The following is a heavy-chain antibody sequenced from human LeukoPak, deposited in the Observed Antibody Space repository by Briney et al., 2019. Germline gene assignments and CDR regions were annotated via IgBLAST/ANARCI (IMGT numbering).Heavy chain of an antibody. CDR2: IIPIFGTA. J-gene: IGHJ4*02. D-gene: IGHD3-22*01. CDR1: GGTFSSYA. V-gene: IGHV1-69*05. Sequence: AASVKVSCKASGGTFSSYAISWVRQAPGQGLEWMGGIIPIFGTANYAQKFQGRVTITTDESTSTAYVELSSLRSEDTAVYYCARFWEAYDDSSGYFDYWGQGTLVTVSS. CDR3: ARFWEAYDDSSGYFDY.